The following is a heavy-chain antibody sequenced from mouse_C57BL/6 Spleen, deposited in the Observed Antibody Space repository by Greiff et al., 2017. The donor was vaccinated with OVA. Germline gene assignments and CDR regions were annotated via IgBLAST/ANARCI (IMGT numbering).Heavy chain of an antibody. CDR1: GYSITSGYY. CDR3: ATKRDYGAWFAY. Sequence: EVQLVESGPGLVKPSQSLSLTCSVTGYSITSGYYWNWIRQFPGNKLEWMGYISYDGSNNYNPSLKNRISITRDTSKNQFFLKLNSVTTEDTATYYCATKRDYGAWFAYWGQGTLVTVSA. D-gene: IGHD2-4*01. V-gene: IGHV3-6*01. J-gene: IGHJ3*01. CDR2: ISYDGSN.